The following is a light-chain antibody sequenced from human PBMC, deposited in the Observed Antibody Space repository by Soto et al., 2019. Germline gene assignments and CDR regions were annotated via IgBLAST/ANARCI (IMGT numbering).Light chain of an antibody. Sequence: AIQMTQSPSSLSASVGDRVTITCRASQGIRNDLGWYQQKPGKAPKLLIYAASTLQSGVPSRFSGSGAGTDFVLTISSLQPEDFATYYCLQDYNYPPTFGQGTKVEIK. CDR3: LQDYNYPPT. V-gene: IGKV1-6*01. J-gene: IGKJ1*01. CDR1: QGIRND. CDR2: AAS.